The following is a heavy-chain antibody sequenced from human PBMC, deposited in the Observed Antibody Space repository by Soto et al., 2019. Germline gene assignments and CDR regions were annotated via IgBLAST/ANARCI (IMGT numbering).Heavy chain of an antibody. CDR3: ARLTTVIKNGYAFDI. V-gene: IGHV4-34*01. CDR2: INHSEST. J-gene: IGHJ3*02. CDR1: GGSFSGYY. D-gene: IGHD4-17*01. Sequence: SETLSLTCAVYGGSFSGYYWSWIRQPPGKGLEWIGEINHSESTNYNPSLKSRDNISVDTSKNQFSLKLSSVTAADTAVYYCARLTTVIKNGYAFDIWGQGTMVTVSS.